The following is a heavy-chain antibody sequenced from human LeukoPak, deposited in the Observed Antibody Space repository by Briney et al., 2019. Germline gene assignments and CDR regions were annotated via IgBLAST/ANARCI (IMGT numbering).Heavy chain of an antibody. CDR3: ARRAGEYTHPYDY. CDR2: IYSGGNT. V-gene: IGHV3-53*01. J-gene: IGHJ4*02. CDR1: GFTVSSNS. Sequence: GGSLRLSCTVSGFTVSSNSMSWVRQAPGKGLEWVSFIYSGGNTHYSDSVKGRFTISRDNSKNTLYLQMNSLRADDTAVYYCARRAGEYTHPYDYWGQGTLVTVSS. D-gene: IGHD4-17*01.